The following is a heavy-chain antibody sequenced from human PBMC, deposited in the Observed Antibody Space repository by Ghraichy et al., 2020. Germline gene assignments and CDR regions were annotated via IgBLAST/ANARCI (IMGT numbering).Heavy chain of an antibody. Sequence: ASVKVSCKVSGYTLTELSMDWVRQAPGKGLEWMGGFDPEDGETIYAQKFQGRVTMTEDTSTDTAYMELSSLRSEDTAVYYCATTGAYVTGYYGMDVWGQGTTVTVSS. V-gene: IGHV1-24*01. CDR1: GYTLTELS. CDR3: ATTGAYVTGYYGMDV. D-gene: IGHD5-12*01. J-gene: IGHJ6*02. CDR2: FDPEDGET.